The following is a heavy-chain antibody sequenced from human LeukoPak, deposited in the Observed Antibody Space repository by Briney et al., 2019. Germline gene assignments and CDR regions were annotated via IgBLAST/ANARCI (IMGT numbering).Heavy chain of an antibody. Sequence: GGCLRLSCAASGFTFSSYEMNWARQAPGKGLEWVSYISSSGSSIHYADSVKGRFTISRDNAKNSLYLQMNSLRAEDTAVYYCAREDDSSGYYYGTLDYWGQGNLVTVSS. CDR1: GFTFSSYE. V-gene: IGHV3-48*03. J-gene: IGHJ4*02. CDR3: AREDDSSGYYYGTLDY. D-gene: IGHD3-22*01. CDR2: ISSSGSSI.